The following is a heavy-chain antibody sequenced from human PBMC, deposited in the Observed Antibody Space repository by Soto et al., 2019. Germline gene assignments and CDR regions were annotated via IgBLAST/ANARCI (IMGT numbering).Heavy chain of an antibody. V-gene: IGHV1-69*13. Sequence: SVKVSCKASGGTFSIYSISWVRQAPGQGLEWMGGIIPIFGTANYAQKFQGRVTITADESTSTAYMELSSLRSEDTAVYYCASSAYYYDSSGYYPRFDAFDIWGQGTMVTVS. D-gene: IGHD3-22*01. J-gene: IGHJ3*02. CDR2: IIPIFGTA. CDR3: ASSAYYYDSSGYYPRFDAFDI. CDR1: GGTFSIYS.